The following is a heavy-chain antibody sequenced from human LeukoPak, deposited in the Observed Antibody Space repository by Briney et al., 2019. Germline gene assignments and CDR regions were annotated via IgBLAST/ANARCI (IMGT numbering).Heavy chain of an antibody. CDR3: ARAAKSRHTLTTILNGAFDI. CDR2: ISSTGGTT. CDR1: GITFSSYG. Sequence: GGSLRLSCAASGITFSSYGMSWVRQAPGKGLEWVSSISSTGGTTYYADSVKGRFTISRDNSKNTLYLQMNSLRAEDTAVYYCARAAKSRHTLTTILNGAFDIWGQGTMVTVSS. J-gene: IGHJ3*02. V-gene: IGHV3-23*01. D-gene: IGHD4-11*01.